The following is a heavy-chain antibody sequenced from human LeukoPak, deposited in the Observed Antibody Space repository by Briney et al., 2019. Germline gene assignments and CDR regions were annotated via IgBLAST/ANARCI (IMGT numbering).Heavy chain of an antibody. CDR1: VYTLTNHY. D-gene: IGHD2-2*01. CDR2: ITNDPKSYTT. V-gene: IGHV3-72*01. J-gene: IGHJ4*02. CDR3: YRDISPAIVS. Sequence: SGGSLRLSCEASVYTLTNHYMHWARQAPGKGLEWIGRITNDPKSYTTQYAASVKGRFTVSRDDSKTSLYLQMNSLQIEETDVPYCYRDISPAIVSWGQGTLVTVSS.